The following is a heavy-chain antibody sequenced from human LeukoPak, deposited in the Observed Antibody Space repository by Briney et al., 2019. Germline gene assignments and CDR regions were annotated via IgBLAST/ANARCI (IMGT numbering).Heavy chain of an antibody. CDR3: TRDLYGSGSYYNRPFDY. J-gene: IGHJ4*02. Sequence: GGSLRLSCTASGFTFGDYAMSWVRQAPGKGLEWVGFIRSKAYGRTTEYAASVKGRFTISRDDSKSIAYLQMYSLKAEDTAVYYCTRDLYGSGSYYNRPFDYWGQGTLVTVSS. V-gene: IGHV3-49*04. D-gene: IGHD3-10*01. CDR1: GFTFGDYA. CDR2: IRSKAYGRTT.